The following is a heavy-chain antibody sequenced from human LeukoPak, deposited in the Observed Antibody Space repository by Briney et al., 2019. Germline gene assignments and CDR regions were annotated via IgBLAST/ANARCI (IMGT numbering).Heavy chain of an antibody. V-gene: IGHV4-59*01. CDR1: GGSISSYY. J-gene: IGHJ6*04. Sequence: PSETLSLTRTVSGGSISSYYWSWIRQPPGKGLEWIGYIYYSGSTNYNPSLKSRVTISVDTSKNQFSLKLSSVTAADTAVYYCARGSERLSRKMDVWGKGTTVTVSS. CDR3: ARGSERLSRKMDV. CDR2: IYYSGST. D-gene: IGHD2-2*01.